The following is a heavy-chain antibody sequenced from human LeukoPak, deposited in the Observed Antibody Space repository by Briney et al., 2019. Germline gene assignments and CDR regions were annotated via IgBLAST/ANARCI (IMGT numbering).Heavy chain of an antibody. Sequence: GGSLRLSCTASGFTFSSYWMHWVRQTPGQGLMWVARIKSDGDTIYADSVQSRFTISRDNAKNTVYLQMNSLRVEDTAFYYCARDDLLHRNWFDPWGQGTLVTVSS. CDR2: IKSDGDT. CDR1: GFTFSSYW. CDR3: ARDDLLHRNWFDP. J-gene: IGHJ5*02. D-gene: IGHD3-22*01. V-gene: IGHV3-74*01.